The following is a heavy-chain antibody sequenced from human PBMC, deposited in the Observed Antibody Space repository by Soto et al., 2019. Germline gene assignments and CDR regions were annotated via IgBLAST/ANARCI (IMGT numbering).Heavy chain of an antibody. V-gene: IGHV3-23*01. CDR2: ISGSGGST. Sequence: GGSLRLSCAASGFTFSSYAMSWVRQAPGKGLEWVSAISGSGGSTYYADSVKGRFTISRDNSKNTLYLQMNSLRAEDTAVYYCETSTTGGQFDYWGQGTLVTVSS. CDR3: ETSTTGGQFDY. CDR1: GFTFSSYA. J-gene: IGHJ4*02.